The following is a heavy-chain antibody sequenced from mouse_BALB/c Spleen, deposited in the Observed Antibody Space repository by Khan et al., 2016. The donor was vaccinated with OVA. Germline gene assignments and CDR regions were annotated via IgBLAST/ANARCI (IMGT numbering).Heavy chain of an antibody. Sequence: VQLLETGGGLVRPGNSLKLSCVTSGFTFRYYRLHWLRQFPGKRLEWIAVITVKSDNSGANYAESVKGRFTISRDDSKSSVYLQMNRLREEDTATYYCSRGGYYYGTPFDYWGQGTTLTVSS. D-gene: IGHD1-1*01. CDR1: GFTFRYYR. J-gene: IGHJ2*01. CDR2: ITVKSDNSGA. CDR3: SRGGYYYGTPFDY. V-gene: IGHV13-2*02.